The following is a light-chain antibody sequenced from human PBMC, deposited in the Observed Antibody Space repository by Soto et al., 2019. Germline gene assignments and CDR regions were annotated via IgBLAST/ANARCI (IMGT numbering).Light chain of an antibody. V-gene: IGLV2-14*03. CDR2: DVS. CDR3: SSYTRGNSWV. Sequence: QSALTQPASVSGSPGQSITISCTGTSSDVGSSNYVSWYQHHPGKAPQLIIFDVSDRPSGVSHRFSGSKSGNTASLIISGLLAEDEAYYYCSSYTRGNSWVFGGGTKVTVI. J-gene: IGLJ3*02. CDR1: SSDVGSSNY.